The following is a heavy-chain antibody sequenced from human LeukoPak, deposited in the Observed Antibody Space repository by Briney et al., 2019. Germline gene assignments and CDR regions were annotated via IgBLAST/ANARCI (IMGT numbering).Heavy chain of an antibody. CDR3: AAAFDY. V-gene: IGHV4-39*01. CDR2: TYYGGDT. D-gene: IGHD6-25*01. CDR1: GGSISSSSYY. Sequence: SETLSLTCTVSGGSISSSSYYWGWLRQPPGKGLEWIGNTYYGGDTYYNPSLKSRVTISVDTSKNQFSLELNSVTAADTAVYYCAAAFDYWGQGTLVTVSS. J-gene: IGHJ4*02.